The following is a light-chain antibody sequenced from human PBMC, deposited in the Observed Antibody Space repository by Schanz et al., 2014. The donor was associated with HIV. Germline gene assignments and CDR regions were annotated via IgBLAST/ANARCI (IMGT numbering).Light chain of an antibody. CDR1: QSVGPS. CDR2: DVS. J-gene: IGKJ2*01. CDR3: QQRDNWPLFS. V-gene: IGKV3-11*01. Sequence: EIVLTQSPGTVSLSPGERATLSCRASQSVGPSLAWYQQRRGQPPRLLIYDVSTRAPGVPAKFTGSGFGTDFTLSISNLQPEDSAVYFCQQRDNWPLFSFGQGTKLQIK.